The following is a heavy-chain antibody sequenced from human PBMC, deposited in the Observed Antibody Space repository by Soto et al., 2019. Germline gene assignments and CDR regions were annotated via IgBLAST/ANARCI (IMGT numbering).Heavy chain of an antibody. CDR1: GYTFTSYY. J-gene: IGHJ6*02. V-gene: IGHV1-46*01. CDR2: INPSGGST. CDR3: ARDHRSTSGSYADYYYYGMDV. D-gene: IGHD1-26*01. Sequence: ASVKVSCKASGYTFTSYYMHWVRQAPGQGLEWMGIINPSGGSTSYAQKFQGRVTMTRDTSTSTVYIELSSLRSEDTAVYYCARDHRSTSGSYADYYYYGMDVWGQGTTVTVSS.